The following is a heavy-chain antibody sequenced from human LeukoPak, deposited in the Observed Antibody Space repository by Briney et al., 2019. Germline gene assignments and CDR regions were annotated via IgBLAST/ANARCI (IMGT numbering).Heavy chain of an antibody. CDR2: INQYGSES. CDR3: ATYDFWSGFGLGN. J-gene: IGHJ4*02. V-gene: IGHV3-7*01. D-gene: IGHD3-3*01. Sequence: GGSLRLSCAASGFTFSSYWMSWVRQAPGKGLEWLVNINQYGSESYSVDSVKGRFTISRDNTKNSLYLQMSSLRAEDAAVYYCATYDFWSGFGLGNWGQGTLVTVPS. CDR1: GFTFSSYW.